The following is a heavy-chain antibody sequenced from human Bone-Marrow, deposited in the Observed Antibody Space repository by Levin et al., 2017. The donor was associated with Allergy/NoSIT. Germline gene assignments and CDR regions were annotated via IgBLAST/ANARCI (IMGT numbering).Heavy chain of an antibody. D-gene: IGHD4-17*01. CDR2: ISYDGTNT. V-gene: IGHV3-30-3*01. CDR1: ISTFSSYA. CDR3: PRGDLPPFYGDYVDLDN. Sequence: GGSLRLSCVASISTFSSYAIHWVRQAPGKGLEWVAVISYDGTNTYYADSVRGRFTISRDSSKRTLYLQIDGLRIDDTAVYYCPRGDLPPFYGDYVDLDNWGQGTLVTVSS. J-gene: IGHJ4*02.